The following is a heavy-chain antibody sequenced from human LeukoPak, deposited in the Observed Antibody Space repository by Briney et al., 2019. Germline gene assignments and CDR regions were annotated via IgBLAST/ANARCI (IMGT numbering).Heavy chain of an antibody. CDR2: ISSSGTTI. CDR1: RFTFNSYE. V-gene: IGHV3-48*03. J-gene: IGHJ6*03. CDR3: ARVIAFRGYMDV. D-gene: IGHD3-16*02. Sequence: GGSLRLSCAASRFTFNSYEMNWVRQAPGRGLEWVSYISSSGTTIYYADSVKGRFTISRDNAKNSLYLQMNSLRAEDTAVYYCARVIAFRGYMDVWGKGTTVTVSS.